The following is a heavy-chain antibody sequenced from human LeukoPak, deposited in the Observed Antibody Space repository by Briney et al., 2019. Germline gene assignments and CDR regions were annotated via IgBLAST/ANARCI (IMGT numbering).Heavy chain of an antibody. CDR1: DGSFSGYY. J-gene: IGHJ4*02. CDR3: ARGKYYYDTSGYYYRYYFDY. Sequence: ETLSLTCAVYDGSFSGYYWSWIRQPPGKGLEWVSVIYSGGSTYYADSVKGRFTISRDNSKNTLYLQMNSLRAEDTAVYYCARGKYYYDTSGYYYRYYFDYWGQGTLVTVSS. V-gene: IGHV3-53*01. D-gene: IGHD3-22*01. CDR2: IYSGGST.